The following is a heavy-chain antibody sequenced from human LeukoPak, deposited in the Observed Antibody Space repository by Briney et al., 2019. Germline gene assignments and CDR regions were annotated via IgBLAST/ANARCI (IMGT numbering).Heavy chain of an antibody. V-gene: IGHV3-30*02. CDR3: ARESQGVAATGLDY. CDR1: GFTFSSYG. D-gene: IGHD2-15*01. J-gene: IGHJ4*02. Sequence: GGSLRLSCAASGFTFSSYGMHWVRQAPGKGLEWVAFIRYDGSNKYYADSVKGRFTISRDNSKNTLYLQMNSLRAEDTAVYYCARESQGVAATGLDYWGQGTLVTVSS. CDR2: IRYDGSNK.